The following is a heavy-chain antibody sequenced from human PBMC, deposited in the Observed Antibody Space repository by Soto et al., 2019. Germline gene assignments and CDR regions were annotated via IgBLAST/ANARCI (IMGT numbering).Heavy chain of an antibody. J-gene: IGHJ4*02. D-gene: IGHD2-2*01. Sequence: EVQLVESGGGLVQPGRSLRLSCAASGFTFDDYAMHWVRQAPGKGLEWVSGISGSGGSTYYADSVKGRFTISRDNSKNTLYLQMNSLRAEDTAVYYCASKRPAAIAYWGQGTLVTVSS. CDR3: ASKRPAAIAY. CDR1: GFTFDDYA. V-gene: IGHV3-23*04. CDR2: ISGSGGST.